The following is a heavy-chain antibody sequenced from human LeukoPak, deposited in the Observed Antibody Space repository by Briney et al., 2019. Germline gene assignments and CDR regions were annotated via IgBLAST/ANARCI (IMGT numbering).Heavy chain of an antibody. CDR3: ARDDTPIAAAGTGYYYYGMDV. Sequence: PGGSLRLSCAASGFTFSSYGMHWVRQAPGKGLEWVSYISSSSSTIYYADSVKGRFTISRDNAKNSLYLQMNSLRDEDTAVYYCARDDTPIAAAGTGYYYYGMDVWGQGTTVTVSS. D-gene: IGHD6-13*01. CDR2: ISSSSSTI. CDR1: GFTFSSYG. V-gene: IGHV3-48*02. J-gene: IGHJ6*02.